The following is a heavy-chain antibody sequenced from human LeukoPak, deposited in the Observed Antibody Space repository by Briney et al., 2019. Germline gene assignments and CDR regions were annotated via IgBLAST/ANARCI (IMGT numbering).Heavy chain of an antibody. CDR2: INPSGGST. CDR3: ARDRADLRIPYGGTVSYYYDMDV. CDR1: GYTFTSYY. V-gene: IGHV1-46*01. J-gene: IGHJ6*03. D-gene: IGHD2-21*01. Sequence: GASVKVSCKASGYTFTSYYMHWVRQAPGQGLEWMGIINPSGGSTSYAQKFQGRVTMTRDTSTSTVYMELSSLRSEDTAVYYCARDRADLRIPYGGTVSYYYDMDVWGKGTAVSISS.